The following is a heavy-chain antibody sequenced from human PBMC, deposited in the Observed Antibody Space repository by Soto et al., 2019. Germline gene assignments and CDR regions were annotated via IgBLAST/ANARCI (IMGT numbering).Heavy chain of an antibody. V-gene: IGHV3-23*01. D-gene: IGHD3-10*01. Sequence: GGSLRLSCAASGFTFSSYAMSWVRQAPGKGLEWVSGISGSGGSTHYADSVKGRLTISRDNSKNTLYLQMDSLRAEDTAVYYCAKSFGYYYYYGMDVWGQGTTVTVSS. J-gene: IGHJ6*02. CDR2: ISGSGGST. CDR1: GFTFSSYA. CDR3: AKSFGYYYYYGMDV.